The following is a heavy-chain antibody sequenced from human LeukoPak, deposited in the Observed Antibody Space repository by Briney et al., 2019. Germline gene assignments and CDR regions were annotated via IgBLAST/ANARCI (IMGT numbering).Heavy chain of an antibody. CDR2: IKQDGKEK. D-gene: IGHD5-24*01. J-gene: IGHJ4*02. V-gene: IGHV3-7*01. CDR1: GFTFSSYW. Sequence: GGSLRHSRAASGFTFSSYWMRWVRQAPGKGLEWVANIKQDGKEKHNVDSVKGRFTISRDNAKNSLYLQMSSLRAEDTAVYYCARDFRWLQFDYWGQGTLVTVSS. CDR3: ARDFRWLQFDY.